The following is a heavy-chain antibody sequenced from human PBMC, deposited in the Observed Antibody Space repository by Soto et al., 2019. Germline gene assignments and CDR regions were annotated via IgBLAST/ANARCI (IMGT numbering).Heavy chain of an antibody. D-gene: IGHD5-12*01. J-gene: IGHJ3*02. CDR3: ARGYSGYDGYAFDI. V-gene: IGHV3-21*01. Sequence: EVQLVESGGGLVKPGGSLRLSCAASGFTFSSYSMNWVRQAPGKGLEWVSSISSSSSYIYYADSVKGRFTISRDNTKNSLYLQMNSLRAEDTAVYYCARGYSGYDGYAFDIWGQGTMVTVSS. CDR2: ISSSSSYI. CDR1: GFTFSSYS.